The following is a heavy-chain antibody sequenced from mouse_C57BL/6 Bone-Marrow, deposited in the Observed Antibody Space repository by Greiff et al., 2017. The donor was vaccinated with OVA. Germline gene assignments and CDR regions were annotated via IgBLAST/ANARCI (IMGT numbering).Heavy chain of an antibody. J-gene: IGHJ3*01. V-gene: IGHV15-2*01. CDR1: DSEVFPIAY. D-gene: IGHD2-4*01. CDR3: AREGLRREAFAY. Sequence: VQLQQSGSELRSPGSSVKLSCKDFDSEVFPIAYMSWVRQKPGHGFEWIGGILPSIGRTIYGEKFEDKATLDADTLSNTAYLELNSLTSEDSAIYYCAREGLRREAFAYWGQGTLVTVSA. CDR2: ILPSIGRT.